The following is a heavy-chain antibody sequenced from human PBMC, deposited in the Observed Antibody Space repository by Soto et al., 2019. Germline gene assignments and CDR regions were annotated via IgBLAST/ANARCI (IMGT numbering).Heavy chain of an antibody. CDR3: ARGTDSN. CDR2: IYYSGST. Sequence: PLETHPLTSTVSGGSIRSGDYYWSWIRQPPGKGLEWIGYIYYSGSTYYNPSLKSRVTISVDTSKNQFSLKLSSVTAADTAVYYCARGTDSNWGQGTLVTVSS. V-gene: IGHV4-30-4*01. CDR1: GGSIRSGDYY. J-gene: IGHJ4*02. D-gene: IGHD3-3*01.